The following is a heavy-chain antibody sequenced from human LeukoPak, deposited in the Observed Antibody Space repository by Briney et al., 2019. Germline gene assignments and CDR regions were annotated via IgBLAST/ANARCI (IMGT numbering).Heavy chain of an antibody. D-gene: IGHD2-2*01. CDR1: GGSISSSSYY. Sequence: SETLSLTCTVSGGSISSSSYYWGWIRQPPGKGLEWIGSIYYSGSTYYNPSLKSRVTISVDTSKNQFSLKLSSVTAADTAVYYCARPLGYCSSTSCLFGGILSWFDPWGQGTLVTVSS. CDR3: ARPLGYCSSTSCLFGGILSWFDP. V-gene: IGHV4-39*01. CDR2: IYYSGST. J-gene: IGHJ5*02.